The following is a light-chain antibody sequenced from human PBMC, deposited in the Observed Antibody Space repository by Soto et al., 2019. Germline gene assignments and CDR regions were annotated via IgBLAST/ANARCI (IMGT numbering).Light chain of an antibody. CDR3: QQHHPWPT. V-gene: IGKV3-15*01. Sequence: EIVMTQSPATLSVSPGERVTLSCRASQSISSDLAWVQLKRGQAPRLLIYGASTRAPGIPARFSGSGSGTAFPLTISSLQSQDVAFYYCQQHHPWPTCGPGTEVEIK. CDR2: GAS. CDR1: QSISSD. J-gene: IGKJ1*01.